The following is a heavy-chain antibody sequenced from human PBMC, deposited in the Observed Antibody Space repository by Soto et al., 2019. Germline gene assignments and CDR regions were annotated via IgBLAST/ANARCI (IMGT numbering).Heavy chain of an antibody. CDR1: GFTFSSYG. CDR2: ISYDGSNK. V-gene: IGHV3-30*18. Sequence: QVQLVESGGGVVQPGRSLRLSCAASGFTFSSYGMHWVRQAPGKGLEWVAVISYDGSNKYYADSVKGRFTISRDNSKNTLYLQMNSRRAVDTDVYYCAKVGEAMVRGTDYGMDVWGQGTTVTVSS. J-gene: IGHJ6*02. CDR3: AKVGEAMVRGTDYGMDV. D-gene: IGHD3-10*01.